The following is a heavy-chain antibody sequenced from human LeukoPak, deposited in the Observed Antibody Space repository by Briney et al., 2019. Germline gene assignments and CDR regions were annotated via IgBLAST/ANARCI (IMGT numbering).Heavy chain of an antibody. D-gene: IGHD4-11*01. CDR3: ARGRTTGEFDY. Sequence: SVKVSCKASGGTFSGHAISWVRQAPGQGLEWMGVINPIFHTPTYAKKFQGRLTITKDESMSTASMDLSSLISDDTAVYYCARGRTTGEFDYWGQGTLVTVSS. V-gene: IGHV1-69*05. J-gene: IGHJ4*02. CDR2: INPIFHTP. CDR1: GGTFSGHA.